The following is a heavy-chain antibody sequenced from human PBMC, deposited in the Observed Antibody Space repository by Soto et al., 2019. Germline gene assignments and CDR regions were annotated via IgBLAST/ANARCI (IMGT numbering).Heavy chain of an antibody. D-gene: IGHD2-15*01. J-gene: IGHJ4*02. V-gene: IGHV1-69*01. CDR3: ASARGYCSGGSCYSIDY. CDR1: GFTFSSYA. CDR2: IIPIFGTA. Sequence: QVQLVESGGGVVQPGRSLRLSCAASGFTFSSYAISWVRQAPGQGLEWMGGIIPIFGTANYAQKFQGRVTITADESTSTAYMELSSLRSEDTAVYYCASARGYCSGGSCYSIDYWGQGTLVTVSS.